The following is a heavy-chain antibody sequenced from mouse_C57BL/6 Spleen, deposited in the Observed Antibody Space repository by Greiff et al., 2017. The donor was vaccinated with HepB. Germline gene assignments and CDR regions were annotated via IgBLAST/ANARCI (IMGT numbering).Heavy chain of an antibody. CDR2: IYPGDGDT. CDR3: AITTFDY. V-gene: IGHV1-82*01. J-gene: IGHJ2*01. Sequence: VKLMESGPELVKPGASVKISCKASGYAFSSSWMNWVKQRPGKGLEWIGRIYPGDGDTNYNGKFKGKATLTADKSSSTAYMQLSSLTSEDSAVYFCAITTFDYWGQGTTLTVSS. CDR1: GYAFSSSW. D-gene: IGHD1-1*01.